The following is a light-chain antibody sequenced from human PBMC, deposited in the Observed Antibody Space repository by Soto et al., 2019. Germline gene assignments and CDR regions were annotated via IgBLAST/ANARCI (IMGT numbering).Light chain of an antibody. Sequence: EIVLTQSPGTLSLSPGERATLSCRASQSVSGSYLAWYQQKPGQAPRLLIYGASSRAIGIPDRFSGSGSGTDFTVTISRLEPEDFAVYYCQQSGSSPQTFGQGTKVEIK. CDR1: QSVSGSY. J-gene: IGKJ1*01. V-gene: IGKV3-20*01. CDR2: GAS. CDR3: QQSGSSPQT.